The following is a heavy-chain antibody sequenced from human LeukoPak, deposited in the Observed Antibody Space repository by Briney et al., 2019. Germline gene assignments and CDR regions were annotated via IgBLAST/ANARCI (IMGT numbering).Heavy chain of an antibody. CDR2: IRGSGGST. J-gene: IGHJ4*02. Sequence: PGQSLRLSCAASGFTFSSYAMSWVRRAPGKGLEWGSAIRGSGGSTYYADSVKGRFTISRDNSKNTLYLQMNSLRAEDTAVYYCARRACSSTSCYVGTTYSDYWGQGTPVTVSS. CDR3: ARRACSSTSCYVGTTYSDY. CDR1: GFTFSSYA. V-gene: IGHV3-23*01. D-gene: IGHD2-2*01.